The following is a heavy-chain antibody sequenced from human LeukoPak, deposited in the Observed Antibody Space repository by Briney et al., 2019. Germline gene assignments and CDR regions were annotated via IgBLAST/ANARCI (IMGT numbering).Heavy chain of an antibody. CDR1: GFTFDDHA. Sequence: PGGSPRLSCVASGFTFDDHAMHWVRQAPGKGLEWVAGIIWNGGIVGYADSVKGRFAISRDNAKNSVYLQMKSLRPEDTALYYCATLEHWGQGSLVTVSS. V-gene: IGHV3-9*01. D-gene: IGHD1/OR15-1a*01. CDR3: ATLEH. J-gene: IGHJ4*02. CDR2: IIWNGGIV.